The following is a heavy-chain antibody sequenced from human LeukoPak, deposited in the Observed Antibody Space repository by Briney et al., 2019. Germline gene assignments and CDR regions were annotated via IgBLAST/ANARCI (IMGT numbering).Heavy chain of an antibody. D-gene: IGHD3-10*01. Sequence: GGSLRLSCAASGFTFSSYWMHWVRQAPGKGLVWVSHIRSDGSSTNYADSVKGRFTISRDNAKSTLYLQMNSLLAGDTVVYHCARASGSGSHYPFDYWGQGTLVTVSS. CDR1: GFTFSSYW. CDR3: ARASGSGSHYPFDY. J-gene: IGHJ4*02. V-gene: IGHV3-74*01. CDR2: IRSDGSST.